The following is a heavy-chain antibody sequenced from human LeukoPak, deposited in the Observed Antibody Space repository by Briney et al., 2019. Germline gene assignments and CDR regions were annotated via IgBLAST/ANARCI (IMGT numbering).Heavy chain of an antibody. D-gene: IGHD6-13*01. V-gene: IGHV1-18*01. CDR1: GYTFTRYG. CDR2: ISAHNGNT. CDR3: ARIRALGYSSRWYGVPRGWFDP. J-gene: IGHJ5*02. Sequence: ASVKLFCEASGYTFTRYGISWVRQAPGQGLEWMAWISAHNGNTNYAQKLQGRVTMTTDTSTSTAYMQLRSLRSDDAAVYYCARIRALGYSSRWYGVPRGWFDPWGQGTLVTVSS.